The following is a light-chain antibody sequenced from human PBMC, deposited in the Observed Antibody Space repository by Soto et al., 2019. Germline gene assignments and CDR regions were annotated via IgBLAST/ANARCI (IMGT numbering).Light chain of an antibody. CDR2: DVN. Sequence: QSALTQPRSVSGSPGQSVTISCTGTSSDVGDYNYVSWYQQHPGKAPELMISDVNKRPSGVPDRFSGSKSGNTASLTISGLQAEDEADYYCCSFAGSYTYVFGTGTKLTVL. CDR1: SSDVGDYNY. V-gene: IGLV2-11*01. J-gene: IGLJ1*01. CDR3: CSFAGSYTYV.